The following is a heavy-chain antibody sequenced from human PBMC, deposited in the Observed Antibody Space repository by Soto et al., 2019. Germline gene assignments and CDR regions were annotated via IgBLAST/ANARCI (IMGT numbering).Heavy chain of an antibody. CDR3: ARVDYSDSSGLGWFDP. J-gene: IGHJ5*02. CDR1: GFSLSTSGVG. V-gene: IGHV2-5*01. CDR2: IYWNDDK. D-gene: IGHD3-22*01. Sequence: QITLKESGPTLVKPTQTLTLTCTFSGFSLSTSGVGVGWIRQPPGKALEWLALIYWNDDKRYSPSLKSRLTITKDTAKNQVVLPVTNMDPGDAASYYCARVDYSDSSGLGWFDPWGQGTLVTVSS.